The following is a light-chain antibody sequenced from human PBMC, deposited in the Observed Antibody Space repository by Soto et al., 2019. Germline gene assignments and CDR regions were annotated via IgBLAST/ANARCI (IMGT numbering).Light chain of an antibody. CDR1: QSVSSY. V-gene: IGKV3-11*01. CDR2: DAS. CDR3: QQRSNWPPIT. J-gene: IGKJ5*01. Sequence: IVLPQSPSTLSLSAGERSTLSCMSSQSVSSYLAWYQQKPGQAPRLLIYDASNRATGIPARFSGSGSGTDFTLTISSLEPEDFAVYYCQQRSNWPPITFGQGTRLEIK.